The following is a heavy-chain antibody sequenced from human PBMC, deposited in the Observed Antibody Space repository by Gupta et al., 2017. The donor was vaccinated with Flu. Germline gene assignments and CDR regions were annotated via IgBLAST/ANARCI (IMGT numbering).Heavy chain of an antibody. J-gene: IGHJ4*02. V-gene: IGHV3-74*03. CDR1: GFTFSNYW. Sequence: EVQLVESGGGLVQPGGSLRLSCAASGFTFSNYWMHWVRQGPGKGLVWVSRINSDGSSAKYADSVKGRLTISRDNAKNTLYLQMNSLRVEDTAVYYCTRGAAVGATPTIDYWGQGTLVTVSS. D-gene: IGHD1-26*01. CDR2: INSDGSSA. CDR3: TRGAAVGATPTIDY.